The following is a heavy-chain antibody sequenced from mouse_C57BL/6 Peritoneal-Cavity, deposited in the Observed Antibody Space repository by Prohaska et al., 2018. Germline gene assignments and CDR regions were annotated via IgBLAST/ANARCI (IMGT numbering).Heavy chain of an antibody. D-gene: IGHD1-1*01. Sequence: QVQLQQPGAELVRPGSSVKLSCKASGYTFTRYWMHWVKQRPIQGLEWIGNIDPSDSETHYNQKFKDKATLTVDKSSSTADMQLISLTSEDSAVYYCATYGSSYGFAYWYQGILVTVSA. CDR1: GYTFTRYW. J-gene: IGHJ3*01. V-gene: IGHV1-52*01. CDR3: ATYGSSYGFAY. CDR2: IDPSDSET.